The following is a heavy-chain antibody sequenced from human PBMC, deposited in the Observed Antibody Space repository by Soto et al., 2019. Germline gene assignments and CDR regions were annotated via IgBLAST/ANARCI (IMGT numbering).Heavy chain of an antibody. CDR2: INYSGST. J-gene: IGHJ5*02. CDR1: GGPISSGGYY. D-gene: IGHD6-13*01. V-gene: IGHV4-31*03. CDR3: ARIIAAAGTNCCDP. Sequence: QVQLQEPGPALVTPSQTLSLICTVCGGPISSGGYYWSWILQHPGKGLEWFGHINYSGSTHYNPSLNSRVTISVDTSKKQFALNLASLTAPDTAVYYCARIIAAAGTNCCDPWGPGTLVTVSS.